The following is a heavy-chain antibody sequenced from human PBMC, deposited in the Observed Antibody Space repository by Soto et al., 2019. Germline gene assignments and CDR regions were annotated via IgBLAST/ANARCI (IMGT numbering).Heavy chain of an antibody. D-gene: IGHD2-8*01. CDR2: ISSRSSTI. CDR1: GFTFSDYY. Sequence: QVQLVESGGGLVKPGGSLRLSCAASGFTFSDYYMSWIRQAPGKGLEWVSYISSRSSTIFYADSVKGRFTISRDNVKNSLYLHMISQRAEDTAVYYCASGTNGAFFVYWGQGILVTVSS. V-gene: IGHV3-11*01. J-gene: IGHJ4*02. CDR3: ASGTNGAFFVY.